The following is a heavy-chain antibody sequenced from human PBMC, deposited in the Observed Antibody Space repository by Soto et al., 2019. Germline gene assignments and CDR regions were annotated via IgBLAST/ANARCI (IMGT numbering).Heavy chain of an antibody. V-gene: IGHV4-39*01. CDR1: GDYISSSTYY. D-gene: IGHD3-10*01. CDR3: ARRGSGSSFDY. CDR2: IYSSGST. Sequence: QLQLQESGPGLVKPSETLSLTCTVSGDYISSSTYYWGWIRQPPGKGLEWIGNIYSSGSTFYNPSQQSRVTILVDTAKNQFSLSLISVTAADTAVYYCARRGSGSSFDYWGQGTLVTISS. J-gene: IGHJ4*01.